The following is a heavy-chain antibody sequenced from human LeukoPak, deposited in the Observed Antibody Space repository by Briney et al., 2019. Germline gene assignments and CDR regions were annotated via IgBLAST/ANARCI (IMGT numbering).Heavy chain of an antibody. CDR1: GGSISSYY. CDR2: VSYSGST. D-gene: IGHD1-26*01. V-gene: IGHV4-59*08. Sequence: SETLSLTCTVSGGSISSYYWSWIRQPPGKGLEWIGYVSYSGSTSYNPSLKSRVSMSVDTSNNQFSLKLTSVTAADTAVYYCARLRSGSYSDYWGQGTLVTVSS. CDR3: ARLRSGSYSDY. J-gene: IGHJ4*02.